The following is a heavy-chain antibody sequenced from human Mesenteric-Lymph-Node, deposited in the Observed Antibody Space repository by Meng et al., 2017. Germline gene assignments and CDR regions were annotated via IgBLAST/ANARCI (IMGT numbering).Heavy chain of an antibody. D-gene: IGHD2-15*01. J-gene: IGHJ5*02. V-gene: IGHV1-18*04. CDR1: GYTFTGYY. CDR3: ARDCSGSNCYSAFPLFWFDP. Sequence: ASVKVSCKASGYTFTGYYMNWVRQAPGQGLEWMGWISANNGDANTAQKFQGRVTMTTDTSTSTAYMELRSLRSDDTAIYYCARDCSGSNCYSAFPLFWFDPWGQGTLVTVSS. CDR2: ISANNGDA.